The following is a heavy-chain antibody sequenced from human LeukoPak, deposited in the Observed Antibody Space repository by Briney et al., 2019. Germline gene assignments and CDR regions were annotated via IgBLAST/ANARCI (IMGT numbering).Heavy chain of an antibody. CDR3: ARDRHCVNGLCHNSPGMDV. CDR1: GFTFSGYG. J-gene: IGHJ6*02. D-gene: IGHD2-8*01. V-gene: IGHV3-33*01. CDR2: IWFDGKNE. Sequence: GSLRLSCAASGFTFSGYGMHWVRLAPGKGLEWVADIWFDGKNEHFAASVKGRFTISRDNSKKTMYLQINSLRAEDTAVYYCARDRHCVNGLCHNSPGMDVWGRGTTVTVSS.